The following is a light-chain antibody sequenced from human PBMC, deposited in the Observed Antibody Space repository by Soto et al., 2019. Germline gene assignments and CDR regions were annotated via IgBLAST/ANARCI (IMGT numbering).Light chain of an antibody. CDR1: QSISSY. Sequence: DIQMTQSPSSLSASVGDRVTITCRASQSISSYLNWYQQKPGKAPKLLIYAASSLQSGAPSRFSGSESGTDFTLTISSLQPEDFATYYCQQSYSTPVTFGPGTKVDIK. CDR3: QQSYSTPVT. CDR2: AAS. V-gene: IGKV1-39*01. J-gene: IGKJ3*01.